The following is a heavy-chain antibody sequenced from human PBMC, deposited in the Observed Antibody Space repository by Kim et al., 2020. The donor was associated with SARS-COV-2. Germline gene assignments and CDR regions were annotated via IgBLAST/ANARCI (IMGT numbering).Heavy chain of an antibody. Sequence: KSRVTISVDTSKNQFSLKLSSVPAADTAVYYCARTYYDILTGYYHPYYFDYWGQGTLVTVSS. D-gene: IGHD3-9*01. J-gene: IGHJ4*02. V-gene: IGHV4-30-2*04. CDR3: ARTYYDILTGYYHPYYFDY.